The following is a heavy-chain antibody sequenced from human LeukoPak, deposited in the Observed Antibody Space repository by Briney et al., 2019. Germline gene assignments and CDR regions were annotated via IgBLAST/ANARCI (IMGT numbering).Heavy chain of an antibody. J-gene: IGHJ4*02. CDR1: GYTFTSYS. V-gene: IGHV1-46*01. Sequence: ASVKVSCKASGYTFTSYSMHWVRQAPGQGLEWMGTINPSGGSTSYAQKFQGRVTMTRDTSTSTVYMELSSLRSEDTAVYYCARDAYSSGLFDYWGQGTLVTVSS. CDR2: INPSGGST. D-gene: IGHD6-19*01. CDR3: ARDAYSSGLFDY.